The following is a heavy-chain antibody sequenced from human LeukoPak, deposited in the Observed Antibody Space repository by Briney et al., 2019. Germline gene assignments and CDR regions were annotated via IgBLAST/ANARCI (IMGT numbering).Heavy chain of an antibody. CDR1: GFTFSSYS. CDR2: ISSSSSTI. Sequence: GGSLRLSCAASGFTFSSYSMNWVRQAPGKGLEWASYISSSSSTIYYADSVKGRFTISRDNAKDSLYLQMNSLRDEDTAVYYCARDMVRGYYDILTGLDYWGQGTLVTVSS. CDR3: ARDMVRGYYDILTGLDY. J-gene: IGHJ4*02. V-gene: IGHV3-48*02. D-gene: IGHD3-9*01.